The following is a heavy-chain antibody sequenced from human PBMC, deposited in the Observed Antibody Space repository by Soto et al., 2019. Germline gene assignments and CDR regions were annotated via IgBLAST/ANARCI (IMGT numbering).Heavy chain of an antibody. CDR2: IYYSGST. J-gene: IGHJ4*02. CDR1: GGSINSGDYY. Sequence: SETLSLTCTVSGGSINSGDYYWSWIRQPPGKGLEWIGYIYYSGSTYYNPSLKSRVTISVDTSKNQFSLKLSSVTAADTAVYYCAREQTYYYRSGSYYNPLDYWGQGTLVNVSS. CDR3: AREQTYYYRSGSYYNPLDY. V-gene: IGHV4-30-4*01. D-gene: IGHD3-10*01.